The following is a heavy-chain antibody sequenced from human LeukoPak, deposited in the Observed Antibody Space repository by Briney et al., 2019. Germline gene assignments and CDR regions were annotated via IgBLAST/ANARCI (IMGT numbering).Heavy chain of an antibody. V-gene: IGHV4-34*01. CDR3: ARGEGTGAFDI. CDR2: INHSGST. D-gene: IGHD3-10*01. CDR1: GGSFSGYY. Sequence: SETLSLTCAVYGGSFSGYYWSWIRQPPGKGLEWIGEINHSGSTNYNPSLKSRVTISVDRSKNQFSLKLSSVTAADTAVYYCARGEGTGAFDIWGQGTMVTVSS. J-gene: IGHJ3*02.